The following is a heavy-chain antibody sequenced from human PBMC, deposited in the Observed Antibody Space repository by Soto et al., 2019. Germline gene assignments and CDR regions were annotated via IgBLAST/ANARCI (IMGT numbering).Heavy chain of an antibody. CDR1: GFTFNNFG. V-gene: IGHV3-33*01. CDR3: ARSHSNSGSSYFDY. Sequence: GGSLGLSCAAXGFTFNNFGMHWVRQAPGKGLEWVAVIRFDGSNKNYADSVKGRFTVSRDNSKNTLDLQMDSLRAEDTAVYYYARSHSNSGSSYFDYWGQGTLVTVSS. J-gene: IGHJ4*02. D-gene: IGHD3-10*01. CDR2: IRFDGSNK.